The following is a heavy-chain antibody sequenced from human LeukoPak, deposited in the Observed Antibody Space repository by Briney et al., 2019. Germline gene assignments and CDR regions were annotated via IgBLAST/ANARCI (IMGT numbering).Heavy chain of an antibody. V-gene: IGHV3-53*05. J-gene: IGHJ4*02. CDR3: ARGIFGVVIMAPGALDY. D-gene: IGHD3-3*01. CDR2: IYSDGST. Sequence: GGSLRLSCAVSGFSVRINYMTWVRQAPGKGLEWVSEIYSDGSTYYAASVKGRFSISRDSSKNTLYLQMNSLRAEDTAVCYCARGIFGVVIMAPGALDYWGQGTLVTVSS. CDR1: GFSVRINY.